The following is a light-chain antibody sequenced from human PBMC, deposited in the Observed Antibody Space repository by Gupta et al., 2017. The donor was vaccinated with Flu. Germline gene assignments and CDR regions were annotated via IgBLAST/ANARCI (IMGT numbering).Light chain of an antibody. Sequence: QSALTQPRSVSGSPGQSVTISCTGTSSDVGRYNYVSWYQQHPGKAPKLVIYDVNKRPSGVPDRFSGSKSDNTASLTLSGLQTEDEADYYCCSYADTYTWVFGGGTKLSVL. V-gene: IGLV2-11*01. J-gene: IGLJ3*02. CDR1: SSDVGRYNY. CDR2: DVN. CDR3: CSYADTYTWV.